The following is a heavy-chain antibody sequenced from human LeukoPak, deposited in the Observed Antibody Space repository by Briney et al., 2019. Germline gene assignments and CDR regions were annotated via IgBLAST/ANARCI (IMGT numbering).Heavy chain of an antibody. Sequence: GGSLRLSCVASRITFTGYSMNWFRQAPGKGLEWVSSITSSSGKIFYADSVKGRFTVSRDNANNSLYLQMNSLRVEDTAVYYCATGLIGHWGQGTLVTVPS. CDR1: RITFTGYS. CDR3: ATGLIGH. V-gene: IGHV3-21*01. CDR2: ITSSSGKI. J-gene: IGHJ4*02.